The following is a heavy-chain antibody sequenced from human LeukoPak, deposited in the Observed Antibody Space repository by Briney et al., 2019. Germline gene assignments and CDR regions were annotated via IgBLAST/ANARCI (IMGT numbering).Heavy chain of an antibody. CDR2: IYYSGST. D-gene: IGHD3-22*01. CDR1: GGSISSGDYY. Sequence: PSETLSLTCTVSGGSISSGDYYWSWIRQPPGKGLEWIGYIYYSGSTYYNPSLKSRVTISVDTSKNQFSLKLSSVTAADTAVYYCARSDSYDSSGYYSGRFDYWGQGTLVTVSS. V-gene: IGHV4-30-4*01. CDR3: ARSDSYDSSGYYSGRFDY. J-gene: IGHJ4*02.